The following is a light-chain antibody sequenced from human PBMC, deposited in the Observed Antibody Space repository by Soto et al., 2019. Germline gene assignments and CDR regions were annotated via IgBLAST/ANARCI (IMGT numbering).Light chain of an antibody. J-gene: IGLJ1*01. CDR2: EVS. Sequence: QSVLTQPPSASGSPGQSVAISCTGTSSDVGGYSFVSWYQQHPGKGPKLMIYEVSKRPSGVPDRFSGSKSGNTASLTVSGLQAEDEADYYCSSYAGSNTYVFGTGTKVTVL. CDR3: SSYAGSNTYV. V-gene: IGLV2-8*01. CDR1: SSDVGGYSF.